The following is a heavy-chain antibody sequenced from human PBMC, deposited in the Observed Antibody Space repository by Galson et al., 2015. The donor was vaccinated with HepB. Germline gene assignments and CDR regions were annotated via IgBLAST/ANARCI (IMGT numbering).Heavy chain of an antibody. J-gene: IGHJ3*02. CDR1: GFTFNNYK. D-gene: IGHD3-3*01. Sequence: SLRLSCAATSGFTFNNYKIHWVRHVPGKGLVWVAYIDSDERGTKYADSVQGRFTMSRDNPKSTLYLQMNSLRDEDTAVYYCVKVGYEYWSGYYSAFDMWGQGTKVTVSS. CDR2: IDSDERGT. V-gene: IGHV3-74*03. CDR3: VKVGYEYWSGYYSAFDM.